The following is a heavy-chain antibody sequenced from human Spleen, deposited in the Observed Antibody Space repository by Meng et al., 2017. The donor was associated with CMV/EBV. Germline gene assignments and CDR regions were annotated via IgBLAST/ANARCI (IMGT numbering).Heavy chain of an antibody. CDR2: ISSSSSYI. CDR3: ARDSRRFLEWRRSYYFDY. J-gene: IGHJ4*02. CDR1: GFTFSSYS. Sequence: EVQLVESGGGLVKPGGSLRLCCAASGFTFSSYSMNWVRQAPGKGLEWVSSISSSSSYIYYADSVKGRFTISRDNAKNSLYLQMNSLRAEDTAVYYCARDSRRFLEWRRSYYFDYWGQGTLVTVSS. D-gene: IGHD3-3*01. V-gene: IGHV3-21*01.